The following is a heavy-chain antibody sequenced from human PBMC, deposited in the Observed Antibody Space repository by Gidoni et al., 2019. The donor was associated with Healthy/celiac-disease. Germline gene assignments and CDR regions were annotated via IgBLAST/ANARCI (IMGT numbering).Heavy chain of an antibody. CDR1: GGSISSYY. D-gene: IGHD3-16*02. Sequence: QVQLQESGPGLVKPSEPLSLTCTVSGGSISSYYWSWIRQPPGKGLEWIGYIYYSGNTNYNPSLRSRVTISVDTSKNQFSLRLTSVTAADTAVYYCARGDQVLSWFDPWGQGTLVTVSS. CDR3: ARGDQVLSWFDP. CDR2: IYYSGNT. V-gene: IGHV4-59*01. J-gene: IGHJ5*02.